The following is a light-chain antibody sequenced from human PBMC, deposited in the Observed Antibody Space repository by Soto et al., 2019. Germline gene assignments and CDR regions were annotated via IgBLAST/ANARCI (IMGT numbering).Light chain of an antibody. J-gene: IGLJ1*01. CDR1: SSDVGGYNY. CDR2: DVS. Sequence: QSVLTQPASVSGSPGQSITISCTGTSSDVGGYNYVSWYQLHPGKAPKLMIYDVSDRPSGVSNRFSGSKSGNTASLTISGLQAEDEADYYCSSYTSSSTYYVFGTGTRSPS. CDR3: SSYTSSSTYYV. V-gene: IGLV2-14*01.